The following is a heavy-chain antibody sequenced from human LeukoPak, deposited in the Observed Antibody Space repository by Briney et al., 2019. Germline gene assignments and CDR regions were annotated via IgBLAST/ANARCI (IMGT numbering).Heavy chain of an antibody. V-gene: IGHV4-38-2*02. D-gene: IGHD6-19*01. Sequence: SETLSLTCTVSGYSISSGYYWSWIRQPPGKGLEWIGEINHSGSTNYNPSLKSRVTISVDTSKNQFSLKLSSVTAADTAVYYCARVRQWLVQAGDYWGQGTLVTVSS. CDR3: ARVRQWLVQAGDY. CDR1: GYSISSGYY. CDR2: INHSGST. J-gene: IGHJ4*02.